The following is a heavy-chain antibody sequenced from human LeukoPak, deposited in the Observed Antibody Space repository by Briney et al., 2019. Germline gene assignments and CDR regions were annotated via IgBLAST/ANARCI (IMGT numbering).Heavy chain of an antibody. Sequence: GGSLRLSCAASGFVFSNNWMYWVRQAPGRGLVWVSRINSDGSSIAYADFVRGRFTISRDNAKNTLCLQMNSLTVEDTAMYYCGKDLSWGSTDYWGQGTLVTVSS. CDR1: GFVFSNNW. CDR2: INSDGSSI. J-gene: IGHJ4*02. D-gene: IGHD6-13*01. CDR3: GKDLSWGSTDY. V-gene: IGHV3-74*01.